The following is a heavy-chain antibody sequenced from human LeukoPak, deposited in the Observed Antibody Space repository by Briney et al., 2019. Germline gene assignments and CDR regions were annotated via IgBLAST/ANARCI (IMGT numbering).Heavy chain of an antibody. D-gene: IGHD6-13*01. J-gene: IGHJ6*03. CDR2: IDHSGST. CDR3: ARGRQQLATIYYYYYMDV. Sequence: PSETLSLTCAVYGGSFSGYYWSWIRQPPGKGLEWIGEIDHSGSTYYNPSLKSRVTISVDTSKNQFSLKLSSVTAADTAVYYCARGRQQLATIYYYYYMDVWGKGTTVTVPS. V-gene: IGHV4-34*01. CDR1: GGSFSGYY.